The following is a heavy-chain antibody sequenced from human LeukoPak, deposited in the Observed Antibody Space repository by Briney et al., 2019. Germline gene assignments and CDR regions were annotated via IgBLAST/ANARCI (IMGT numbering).Heavy chain of an antibody. Sequence: ASVKVSCKASGYTFTGYYMHWVRQAPGQGLEWMGWINPNSGSTNYAQKFQGRVTMTRDTSISTAYMELSRLRSDDTAVYYCARANFWSGYLPGGYYYYMDVWGKGTTVTVSS. CDR2: INPNSGST. CDR3: ARANFWSGYLPGGYYYYMDV. V-gene: IGHV1-2*02. D-gene: IGHD3-3*01. CDR1: GYTFTGYY. J-gene: IGHJ6*03.